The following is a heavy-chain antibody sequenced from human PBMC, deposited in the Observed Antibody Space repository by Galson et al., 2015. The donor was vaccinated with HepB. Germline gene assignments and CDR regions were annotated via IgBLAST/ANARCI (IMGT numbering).Heavy chain of an antibody. D-gene: IGHD1-20*01. CDR3: ARILYNWNLNYYYGMDV. Sequence: SLRLSCAASGFTVSSDYMNWVRQAPGKGLEWVSVIYTGGSTYYADPVKGRFTISRDNSENTVYLQMNSLRPEDTAVYYCARILYNWNLNYYYGMDVWGQGTTVTVSS. CDR2: IYTGGST. J-gene: IGHJ6*02. V-gene: IGHV3-66*02. CDR1: GFTVSSDY.